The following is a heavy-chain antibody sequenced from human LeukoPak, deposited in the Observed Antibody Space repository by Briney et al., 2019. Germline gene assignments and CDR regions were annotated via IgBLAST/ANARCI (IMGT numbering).Heavy chain of an antibody. J-gene: IGHJ4*02. CDR3: ARDGGSGYDPAGPDY. D-gene: IGHD5-12*01. Sequence: GASVKVSCKASGYTFTGYYMHWVRQAPGQGLEWMGWINPNSGGTNYAQKFQGRVTMTRDTSISTAYMELSRLRSDDTAVYYCARDGGSGYDPAGPDYWGQGTLVTVSS. CDR1: GYTFTGYY. V-gene: IGHV1-2*02. CDR2: INPNSGGT.